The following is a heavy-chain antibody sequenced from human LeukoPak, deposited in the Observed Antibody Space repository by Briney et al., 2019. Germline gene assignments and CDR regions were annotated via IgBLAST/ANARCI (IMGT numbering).Heavy chain of an antibody. J-gene: IGHJ4*02. Sequence: SETLSLTCTVSGGSISGYYWSWIRQPPGKGLEWIGYIYYSGSTSYNPSLKSRVTISVDTSKNQFSLKLSSVTAADTAVYYCARDGAIAAVFDYWGQGTLVTVSS. D-gene: IGHD6-13*01. CDR2: IYYSGST. CDR1: GGSISGYY. CDR3: ARDGAIAAVFDY. V-gene: IGHV4-59*01.